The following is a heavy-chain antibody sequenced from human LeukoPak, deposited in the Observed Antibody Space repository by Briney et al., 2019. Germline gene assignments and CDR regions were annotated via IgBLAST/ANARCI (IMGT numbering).Heavy chain of an antibody. CDR3: ARDLATVTIDRWFDP. Sequence: GASVKVSCKASGYTFTGYYMHWVRQAPGQGLEWMGWINPNSGGTNYAQKFQGRVTMTRDTSISTAYMELSRLRSDDTAVYYCARDLATVTIDRWFDPWGQGTLVTVSS. CDR1: GYTFTGYY. CDR2: INPNSGGT. V-gene: IGHV1-2*02. J-gene: IGHJ5*02. D-gene: IGHD4-11*01.